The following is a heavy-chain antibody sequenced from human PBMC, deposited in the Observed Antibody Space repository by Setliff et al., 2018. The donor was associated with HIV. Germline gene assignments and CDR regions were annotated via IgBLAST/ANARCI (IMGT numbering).Heavy chain of an antibody. D-gene: IGHD3-3*01. V-gene: IGHV1-46*01. CDR3: ARLGDFWSGYYYFDY. Sequence: ASVKVSCKASGYTFTGYFIHWVRQAPGQGLEWMGIINPSGDSTSYAQKFQGRVTMTRDTSTNTVYMELSSLRSEDTAVYYCARLGDFWSGYYYFDYWGQGTLVTVSS. CDR2: INPSGDST. J-gene: IGHJ4*02. CDR1: GYTFTGYF.